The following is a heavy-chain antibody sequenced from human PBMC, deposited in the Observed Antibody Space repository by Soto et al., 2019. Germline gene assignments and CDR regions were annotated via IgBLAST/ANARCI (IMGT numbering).Heavy chain of an antibody. CDR1: GYTFSNYG. D-gene: IGHD6-19*01. CDR2: ISGYNGNT. Sequence: QVQLVQSGGEVKQPGASVKVSCKTSGYTFSNYGISWVRQAPGQGLEWVGWISGYNGNTKHAQNVQGRVTLTTDTSTNTAYMELRSLTSDDTAVYYCARDRDTSGWYRSNYWGQGTLVSVSS. V-gene: IGHV1-18*01. J-gene: IGHJ4*02. CDR3: ARDRDTSGWYRSNY.